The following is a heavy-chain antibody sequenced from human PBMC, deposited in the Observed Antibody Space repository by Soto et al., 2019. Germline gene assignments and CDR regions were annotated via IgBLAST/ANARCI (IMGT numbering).Heavy chain of an antibody. CDR3: SRAGSGTYRGGPGDATEDY. J-gene: IGHJ4*02. Sequence: QVQLVQSGAEVKKPGASVKVSCQASGYTFTNYFMHWVRQAPGQGLEWMGIINPSGGGATYAPKFQGRVTMTTDTSTSTVYMELSSLRSDDTAVYYCSRAGSGTYRGGPGDATEDYWGQGTLVTVSS. CDR1: GYTFTNYF. V-gene: IGHV1-46*01. D-gene: IGHD1-26*01. CDR2: INPSGGGA.